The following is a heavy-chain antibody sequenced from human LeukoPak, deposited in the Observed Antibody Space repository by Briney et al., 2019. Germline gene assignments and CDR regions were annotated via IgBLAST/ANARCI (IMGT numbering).Heavy chain of an antibody. V-gene: IGHV3-21*01. CDR1: GFTFSSYS. D-gene: IGHD1-26*01. Sequence: GGSLRLSCAASGFTFSSYSMNWVRQAPGKGLEWVSAISSSGRYIYYADSVKGRFTISRDSAKNSLYLQMDSLRAEDTAVYYCASKELYSGSYSTHLWGRGTLVTVSS. CDR2: ISSSGRYI. CDR3: ASKELYSGSYSTHL. J-gene: IGHJ2*01.